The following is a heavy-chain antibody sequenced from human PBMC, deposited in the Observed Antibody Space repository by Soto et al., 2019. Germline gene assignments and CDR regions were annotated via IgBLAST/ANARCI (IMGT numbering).Heavy chain of an antibody. Sequence: ASVKVSCKAFGYTFTSYGISWVRQAPGQGLEWMGWISAYNGNTNYAQKLQGRVTMTTDTSTSTAYMELRSLRSDDTAVYYCARDLEGWAAYNHDVFDIRGQGTMVIVSS. CDR1: GYTFTSYG. J-gene: IGHJ3*02. CDR3: ARDLEGWAAYNHDVFDI. D-gene: IGHD3-3*01. CDR2: ISAYNGNT. V-gene: IGHV1-18*01.